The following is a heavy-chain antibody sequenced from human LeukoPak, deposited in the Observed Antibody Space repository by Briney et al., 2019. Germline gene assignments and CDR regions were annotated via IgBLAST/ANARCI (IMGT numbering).Heavy chain of an antibody. Sequence: ASVKVSCKASGYTFTSYDINWVRQATGQGREWMGWMNPNSGNTGYAQKFQGRVTITRNTSISTAYMELSSLRSEDTAVYYCARGFTYYDFWSGYLYYFDYWGQGTLVTVSS. CDR1: GYTFTSYD. CDR2: MNPNSGNT. J-gene: IGHJ4*02. D-gene: IGHD3-3*01. CDR3: ARGFTYYDFWSGYLYYFDY. V-gene: IGHV1-8*03.